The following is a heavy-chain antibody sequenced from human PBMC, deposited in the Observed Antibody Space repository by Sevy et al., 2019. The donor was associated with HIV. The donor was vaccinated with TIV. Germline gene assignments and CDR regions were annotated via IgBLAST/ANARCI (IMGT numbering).Heavy chain of an antibody. CDR1: GYSISSSYW. Sequence: SETLSLTCVVSGYSISSSYWWDWFRRPPGKGLEWIGAIHYSGNTQYTPSLKSRVTVSADTSKNQFSLRLTSMTAADTAVYYCANHDWGRQDYWGQGTLVTVSS. CDR3: ANHDWGRQDY. V-gene: IGHV4-38-2*01. J-gene: IGHJ4*02. CDR2: IHYSGNT. D-gene: IGHD7-27*01.